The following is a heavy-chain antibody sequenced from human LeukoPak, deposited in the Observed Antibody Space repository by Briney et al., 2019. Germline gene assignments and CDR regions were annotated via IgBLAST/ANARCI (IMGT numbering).Heavy chain of an antibody. CDR1: GFTFSSYS. Sequence: GGALRLSCAASGFTFSSYSMNWVRQAPGKGLEWVSSISSSSSYIYYADSVKGRFTISRDNAKNSLYLQMNSLRAEDTAVYYCAMTYSSDAFDIWGQGTMVTVSS. J-gene: IGHJ3*02. CDR2: ISSSSSYI. D-gene: IGHD3-22*01. CDR3: AMTYSSDAFDI. V-gene: IGHV3-21*01.